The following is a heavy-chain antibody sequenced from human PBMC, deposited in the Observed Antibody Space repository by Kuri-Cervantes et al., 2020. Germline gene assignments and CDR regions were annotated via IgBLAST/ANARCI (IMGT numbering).Heavy chain of an antibody. V-gene: IGHV2-5*05. J-gene: IGHJ4*01. CDR1: GFSLTTSGVG. Sequence: SGPTLVKPTQTLTLTCTFSGFSLTTSGVGVAWIRQPPGKALEWLTVIYWDDGKRYGPSLKSRLTISKDTSKNQVVLTMNNMDPVDTATYYCARMHNWAVDYWGQGTLVTVSS. D-gene: IGHD1-20*01. CDR2: IYWDDGK. CDR3: ARMHNWAVDY.